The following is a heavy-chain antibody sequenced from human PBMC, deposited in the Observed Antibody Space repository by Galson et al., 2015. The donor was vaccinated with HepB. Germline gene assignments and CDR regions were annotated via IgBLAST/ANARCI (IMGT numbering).Heavy chain of an antibody. D-gene: IGHD3-10*01. CDR3: ATATYYYGSGSYDY. CDR2: FDPEDGET. CDR1: GYTLTELS. Sequence: SVKVSCKVSGYTLTELSMHWVRQAPGKGLEWMGGFDPEDGETIYAQKFQGRVTMTEDTSTDTAYMELSSLRSEDTAVYYCATATYYYGSGSYDYWGQGTLVTVSS. V-gene: IGHV1-24*01. J-gene: IGHJ4*02.